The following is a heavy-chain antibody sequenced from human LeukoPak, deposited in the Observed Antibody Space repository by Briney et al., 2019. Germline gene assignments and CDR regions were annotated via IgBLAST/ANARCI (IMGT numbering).Heavy chain of an antibody. D-gene: IGHD5-18*01. V-gene: IGHV4-59*01. CDR1: GGSISSYY. CDR2: IYYSGST. Sequence: SETLSLTSTVSGGSISSYYWSWIRQPPGKGLEWIGYIYYSGSTNYNPSLKSRVTISVDTSRNQFSLKLSSVTAADTAVYYCARVRYSYGPYYYYMDVWGKGTTVTVSS. J-gene: IGHJ6*03. CDR3: ARVRYSYGPYYYYMDV.